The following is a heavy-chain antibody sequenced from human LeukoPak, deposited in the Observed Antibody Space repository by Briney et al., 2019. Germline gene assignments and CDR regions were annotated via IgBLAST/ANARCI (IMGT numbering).Heavy chain of an antibody. CDR1: GGSISSSSYY. V-gene: IGHV4-39*01. CDR2: IYYSGST. CDR3: ARQYIVRGVAPFDY. J-gene: IGHJ4*02. Sequence: SETLSLTCTVSGGSISSSSYYWGWIRQPPGKGLEWIGSIYYSGSTYYNPSLKSRVTISVDTSKNQFSLKLSSVTAAGTAVYYFARQYIVRGVAPFDYWGQGTLVTVSS. D-gene: IGHD3-10*01.